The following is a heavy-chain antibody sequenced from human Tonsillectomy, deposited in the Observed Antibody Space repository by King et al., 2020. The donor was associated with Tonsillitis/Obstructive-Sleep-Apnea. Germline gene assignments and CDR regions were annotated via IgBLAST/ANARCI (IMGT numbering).Heavy chain of an antibody. J-gene: IGHJ4*02. CDR3: AKRDRLGYCSSTSCFSFDY. V-gene: IGHV3-23*04. CDR1: GFTFSSYA. D-gene: IGHD2-2*01. Sequence: VQLVESGGGLVQPGGSLRLSCAASGFTFSSYAMSWVRQAPGKGLEWVSAISGSGGSTYYADSVEGRFTISRDNSKNTLYLQMNSLRAEDTAVYYCAKRDRLGYCSSTSCFSFDYWGQGTLVTVSS. CDR2: ISGSGGST.